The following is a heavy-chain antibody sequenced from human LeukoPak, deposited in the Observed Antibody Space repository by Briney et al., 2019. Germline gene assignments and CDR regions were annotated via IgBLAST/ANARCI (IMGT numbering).Heavy chain of an antibody. V-gene: IGHV3-23*01. CDR2: ITGSGRGT. J-gene: IGHJ3*02. Sequence: AGGSLRLSCTASGLTFSNYATTWVRQAPGKGLEWVSSITGSGRGTYYADFVKGRFSVSRDNSQNTVFLHMNSLRADDTALYYCSKDPNGDYVGAFDMWGPGTMVTVSS. D-gene: IGHD4-17*01. CDR1: GLTFSNYA. CDR3: SKDPNGDYVGAFDM.